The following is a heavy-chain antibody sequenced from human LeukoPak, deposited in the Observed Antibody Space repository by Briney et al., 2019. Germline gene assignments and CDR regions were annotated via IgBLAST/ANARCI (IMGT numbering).Heavy chain of an antibody. V-gene: IGHV5-51*01. D-gene: IGHD3-22*01. CDR1: GYRFTSYC. Sequence: GESLKISCKGSGYRFTSYCIGWVRQMPGKGLEWMGIISPGVSDARYTPSFQGQVSISADKSIITAYLQWSSLKASDTAMYYCASQASVPGYYDSSGYHPFDYWGQGTLVTVAS. CDR3: ASQASVPGYYDSSGYHPFDY. J-gene: IGHJ4*02. CDR2: ISPGVSDA.